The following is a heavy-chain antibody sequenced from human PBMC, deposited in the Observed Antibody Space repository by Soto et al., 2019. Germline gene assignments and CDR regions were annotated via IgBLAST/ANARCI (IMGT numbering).Heavy chain of an antibody. CDR1: GYTFTSYY. J-gene: IGHJ6*02. CDR2: INASGGST. D-gene: IGHD6-19*01. Sequence: QVQLVQSGAEVKKPGASVKVSCKASGYTFTSYYMHWVRQAPGQGLEWMGIINASGGSTSYAQKFQGRVSMTRDTSTSTVYMELRSLRSEDTAVDYCARAAQWLETYYGIDVWGQGTTVTVSS. CDR3: ARAAQWLETYYGIDV. V-gene: IGHV1-46*01.